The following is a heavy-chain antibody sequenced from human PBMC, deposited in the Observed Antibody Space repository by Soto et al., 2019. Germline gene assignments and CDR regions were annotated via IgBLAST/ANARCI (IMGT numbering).Heavy chain of an antibody. Sequence: QVQLVESGGGVVQPGRSLRLSCAASGFTFSSYAMHWVRQAPGKGLEWVAVISYDGSNKYYADSVKGRFTISRDNSKNTLYLQMNSLRAEDTAVYYCARDFFAAAGPFDYWGQGTLVTVSS. D-gene: IGHD6-13*01. V-gene: IGHV3-30-3*01. CDR3: ARDFFAAAGPFDY. CDR2: ISYDGSNK. J-gene: IGHJ4*02. CDR1: GFTFSSYA.